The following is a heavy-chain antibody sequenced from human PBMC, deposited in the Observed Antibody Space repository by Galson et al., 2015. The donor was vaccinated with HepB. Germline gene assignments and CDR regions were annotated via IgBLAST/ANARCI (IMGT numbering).Heavy chain of an antibody. J-gene: IGHJ6*02. CDR2: IDPSDSYT. V-gene: IGHV5-10-1*01. CDR3: ARQQRVGLPHKNMVRGIIVYYYGMDV. CDR1: GYSFTSYW. Sequence: QSGAEVKKPGESLRISCKGSGYSFTSYWISWVRQMPGKGLEWMGRIDPSDSYTNYSPSFQGHVTISADKSISTAYLQWSSLKASDTAMYYCARQQRVGLPHKNMVRGIIVYYYGMDVWGQGTTVTVSS. D-gene: IGHD3-10*01.